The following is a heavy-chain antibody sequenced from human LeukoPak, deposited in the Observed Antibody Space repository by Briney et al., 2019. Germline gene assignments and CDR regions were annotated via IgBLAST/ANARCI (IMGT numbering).Heavy chain of an antibody. Sequence: GGSLRLSCAASGFTFSSFGMHWVRQAPGKGLVWVSHINSDGSWTSYADSVKGRFTISKDNAKNTVYLQMNNLRAEDTAVYYCVSFYETYWGRGTLVTVSS. V-gene: IGHV3-74*01. CDR3: VSFYETY. CDR1: GFTFSSFG. D-gene: IGHD2-2*01. CDR2: INSDGSWT. J-gene: IGHJ4*02.